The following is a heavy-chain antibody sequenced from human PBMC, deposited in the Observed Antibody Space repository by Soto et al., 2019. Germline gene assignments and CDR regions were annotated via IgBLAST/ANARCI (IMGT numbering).Heavy chain of an antibody. CDR1: GFTFSSYA. CDR2: ISYDGSNK. V-gene: IGHV3-30-3*01. Sequence: QVQLVESGGGVVQPGRSLRLSCAASGFTFSSYAMHWVRQDPGKGLEWVAVISYDGSNKYYADSVKGRFTISRDNSKNTMYLQMNSLRAEDTAVYYCARDGFPIGMDVWGQGTTVTVSS. D-gene: IGHD3-10*01. J-gene: IGHJ6*02. CDR3: ARDGFPIGMDV.